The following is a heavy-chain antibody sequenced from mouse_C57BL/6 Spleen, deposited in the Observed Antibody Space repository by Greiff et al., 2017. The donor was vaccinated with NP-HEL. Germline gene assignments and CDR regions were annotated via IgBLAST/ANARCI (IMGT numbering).Heavy chain of an antibody. J-gene: IGHJ2*01. Sequence: QVTLKVSGPGILQPSQTLSLTCSFSGFSLSTFGMGVGWIRQPSGKGLEWLAHIWWDDDKYYNPALKSRLTISKATSKNQVFLKIANVDTADTATYYCARIPYDYDDEGYFDYWGQGTTLTVSS. CDR3: ARIPYDYDDEGYFDY. CDR1: GFSLSTFGMG. V-gene: IGHV8-8*01. CDR2: IWWDDDK. D-gene: IGHD2-4*01.